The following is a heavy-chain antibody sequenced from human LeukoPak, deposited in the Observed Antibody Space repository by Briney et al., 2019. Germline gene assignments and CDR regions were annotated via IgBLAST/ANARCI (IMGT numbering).Heavy chain of an antibody. CDR3: AKGQETESRLDS. D-gene: IGHD1-1*01. J-gene: IGHJ4*02. CDR2: ISSSGSTI. V-gene: IGHV3-48*03. Sequence: GGSLRLSCAASGFTFSSYETNWVRQAPGKGLEWVSYISSSGSTIYYADSVKGRFTISRDNAKNSLYLQMNSLRAEDTALYYCAKGQETESRLDSWGQGTLVTVSS. CDR1: GFTFSSYE.